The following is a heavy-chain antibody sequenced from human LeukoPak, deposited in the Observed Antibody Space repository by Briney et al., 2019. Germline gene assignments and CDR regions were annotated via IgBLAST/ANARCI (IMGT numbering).Heavy chain of an antibody. CDR3: ARDGEVGPPTVTPIEYSQH. CDR1: GGSISSYY. D-gene: IGHD4-17*01. Sequence: PSETLSLTCTVSGGSISSYYWSWIRQPAGKGLEWIGRIYTSGSTNYNPSLKSRVTMSVDTSKNQFSLKLSSVTAADTAVYYCARDGEVGPPTVTPIEYSQHWGQGTLVTVSS. J-gene: IGHJ1*01. V-gene: IGHV4-4*07. CDR2: IYTSGST.